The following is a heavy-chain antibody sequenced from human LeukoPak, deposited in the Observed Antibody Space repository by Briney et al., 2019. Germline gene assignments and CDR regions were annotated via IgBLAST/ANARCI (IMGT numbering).Heavy chain of an antibody. CDR2: INWNGGST. CDR3: AREGRDSSGYYYIFDY. J-gene: IGHJ4*02. CDR1: GFTFDDYG. V-gene: IGHV3-20*04. Sequence: GGSLRLSCAASGFTFDDYGMSWVRQAPGKGLEWVSGINWNGGSTGYADSVKGRFTISRDNAKNSLYLQMNSLRAEDTAVYYCAREGRDSSGYYYIFDYWGQGTLVTVSS. D-gene: IGHD3-22*01.